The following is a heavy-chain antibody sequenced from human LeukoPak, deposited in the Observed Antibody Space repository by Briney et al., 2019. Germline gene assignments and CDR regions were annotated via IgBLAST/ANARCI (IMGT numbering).Heavy chain of an antibody. D-gene: IGHD6-19*01. CDR3: ARDGRAVAFDI. V-gene: IGHV3-48*01. J-gene: IGHJ3*02. Sequence: GGSLRLSCIASGVTISGDSMNWVRQAPGMGLEWLSYISSGGETIYYADSVKGRVTIFRGNAKNSLYLQMNSLRVEDTAIYYCARDGRAVAFDIWGQGTMVTVSS. CDR1: GVTISGDS. CDR2: ISSGGETI.